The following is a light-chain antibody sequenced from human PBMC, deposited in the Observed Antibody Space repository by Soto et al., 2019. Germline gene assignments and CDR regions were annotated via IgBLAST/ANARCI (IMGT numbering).Light chain of an antibody. CDR1: QSVSSD. V-gene: IGKV3-11*01. J-gene: IGKJ4*01. CDR2: DAS. CDR3: QQRTSWPLT. Sequence: EIVLTQSPVTLSLSPGERATLSCRASQSVSSDLAWYQQKPGQAPRLLIHDASNRATGIPPGFSGSGSGTDFTLTISSLEPEAFAIYYCQQRTSWPLTFGGGTKVEI.